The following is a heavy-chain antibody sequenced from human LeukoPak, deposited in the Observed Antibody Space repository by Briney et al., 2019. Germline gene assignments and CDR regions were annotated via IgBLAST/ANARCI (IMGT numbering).Heavy chain of an antibody. CDR1: GYSFTSYW. D-gene: IGHD2-2*01. Sequence: GESLKISCKGSGYSFTSYWIGWVRQMPGKGVEWMGIIYPGDSDTRYSPSFQGQVTISADKSISTAYLQWSSLKASDTAMYYCARIYCSSTSCRERFFDYWGQGTLVTVSS. CDR3: ARIYCSSTSCRERFFDY. CDR2: IYPGDSDT. V-gene: IGHV5-51*01. J-gene: IGHJ4*02.